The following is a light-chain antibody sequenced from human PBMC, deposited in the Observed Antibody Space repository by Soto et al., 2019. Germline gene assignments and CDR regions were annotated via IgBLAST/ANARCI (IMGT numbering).Light chain of an antibody. V-gene: IGKV3-15*01. Sequence: EIVMTQSPATLSVSPGERATLSCRASQSVSSYLAWYQQKPGQATRLIIYGASTRANGIPARFSGSGSGTEFTLTISSLQSEDFAVYYCQQYNNWHSWTFGQGTKVDIK. J-gene: IGKJ1*01. CDR3: QQYNNWHSWT. CDR1: QSVSSY. CDR2: GAS.